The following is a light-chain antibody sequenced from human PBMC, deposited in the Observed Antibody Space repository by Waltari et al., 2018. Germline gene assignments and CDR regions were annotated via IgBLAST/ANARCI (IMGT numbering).Light chain of an antibody. J-gene: IGLJ2*01. CDR1: SSDVGGYNS. CDR2: DVS. CDR3: SSQSSNSVVL. Sequence: QSALTQPVSVSGSPGQSITISCTGTSSDVGGYNSVSWYQDHPGQAPKVIIYDVSNRPSGVSDRFSGSKSGNTASLTISGLQAEDEADYYCSSQSSNSVVLFGGGTKLTVL. V-gene: IGLV2-14*03.